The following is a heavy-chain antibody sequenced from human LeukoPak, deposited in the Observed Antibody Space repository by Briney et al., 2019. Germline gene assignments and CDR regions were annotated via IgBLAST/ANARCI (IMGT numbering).Heavy chain of an antibody. D-gene: IGHD2-21*02. CDR2: ISSSGSTI. V-gene: IGHV3-11*01. CDR3: ARALVTANLYYFDY. Sequence: GGSLRLSCAASGFTFSDYYMSWIRQAPGKGLEWVSYISSSGSTIYYADSVKGRFTISRDNAKNSLYLQMNSLRVEDTAVYYCARALVTANLYYFDYWGQGTLVTVSS. CDR1: GFTFSDYY. J-gene: IGHJ4*02.